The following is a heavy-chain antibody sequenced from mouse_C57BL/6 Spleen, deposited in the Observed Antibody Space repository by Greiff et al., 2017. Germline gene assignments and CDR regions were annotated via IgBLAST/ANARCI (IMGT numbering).Heavy chain of an antibody. CDR3: AREGELGGGDY. CDR2: IDPSDSYT. J-gene: IGHJ2*01. CDR1: GYTFTSYW. V-gene: IGHV1-69*01. Sequence: QVQLQQPGAELVMPGASVKLSCKASGYTFTSYWMHWVKQRPGQGLEWIGEIDPSDSYTNYNQKFKGKSTLTVDKSSSTAYMQLSSLTSEDSAVYYCAREGELGGGDYWGQGTTLTVSS. D-gene: IGHD4-1*01.